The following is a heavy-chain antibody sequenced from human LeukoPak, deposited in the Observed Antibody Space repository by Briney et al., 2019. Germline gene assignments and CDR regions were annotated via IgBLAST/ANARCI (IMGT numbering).Heavy chain of an antibody. D-gene: IGHD4-17*01. CDR2: IYYSGST. J-gene: IGHJ4*02. Sequence: SETLSLTCSVSGVSISSYYWSWVRQPPGKGVEWMGYIYYSGSTNYNPSLKSRVTISVDTSKNQFSLKLSSVTAADTAVYYCARLPLYGDYGGGYWGQGTLVTVSS. CDR3: ARLPLYGDYGGGY. CDR1: GVSISSYY. V-gene: IGHV4-59*08.